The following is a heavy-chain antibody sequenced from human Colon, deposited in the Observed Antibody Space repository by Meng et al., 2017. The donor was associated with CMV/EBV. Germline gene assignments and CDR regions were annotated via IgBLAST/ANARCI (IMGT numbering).Heavy chain of an antibody. J-gene: IGHJ4*02. V-gene: IGHV1-2*02. CDR3: AAAHTVLLGHCTSTTCYTLDS. CDR1: GYIFTGYY. CDR2: INPNSGGT. Sequence: ASVKVSCKASGYIFTGYYMHWVRQAPGQGLEWMGWINPNSGGTNYAQKFQGRVTMTRDTSISTAYMELSRLGSDDTAVYYCAAAHTVLLGHCTSTTCYTLDSWGQGTLVTVSS. D-gene: IGHD2-2*02.